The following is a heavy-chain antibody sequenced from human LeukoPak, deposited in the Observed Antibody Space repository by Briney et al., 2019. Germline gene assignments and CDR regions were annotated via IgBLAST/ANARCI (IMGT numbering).Heavy chain of an antibody. CDR3: AREPTVTNGGGNFFDY. CDR1: GYTFTSYG. Sequence: GASVKVSCKASGYTFTSYGISWVRQAPGQGLEWMGWMNAYNDNTNYARKFQGRVTMTTDTPTSTAYMELRNLRSDDTAVYYCAREPTVTNGGGNFFDYRGQGTLVTVSP. CDR2: MNAYNDNT. V-gene: IGHV1-18*01. J-gene: IGHJ4*02. D-gene: IGHD4-17*01.